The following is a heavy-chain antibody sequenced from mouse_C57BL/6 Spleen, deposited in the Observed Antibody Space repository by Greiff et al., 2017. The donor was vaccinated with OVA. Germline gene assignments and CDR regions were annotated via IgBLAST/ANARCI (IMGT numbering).Heavy chain of an antibody. J-gene: IGHJ4*01. CDR2: IDPSDSYT. Sequence: QVQLQQPGAEFVKPGASVKLSCKASGYTFTSYWMQWVKQRPGQGLEWIGEIDPSDSYTNYNQKFKGKAPLTVDTSSSTAYMQLSSLTSEDPAVYYCARRSPYAMDDWGQGTSVTVSS. CDR1: GYTFTSYW. CDR3: ARRSPYAMDD. V-gene: IGHV1-50*01.